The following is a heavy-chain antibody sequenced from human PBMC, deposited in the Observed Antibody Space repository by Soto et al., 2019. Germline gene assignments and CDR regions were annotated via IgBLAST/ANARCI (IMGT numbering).Heavy chain of an antibody. Sequence: EVQLAESGGGLVKPGGSLRLSCAASGFTFSSYSINWVRQAPGKGLEWVSSISSTGGSIYYADSVKGRFTISRDNAKNSLYLQMDSLKAEDTAVFYCARLLKGRRVGNYFMDVWGKGTAVTVSS. CDR1: GFTFSSYS. V-gene: IGHV3-21*02. D-gene: IGHD3-10*01. J-gene: IGHJ6*03. CDR3: ARLLKGRRVGNYFMDV. CDR2: ISSTGGSI.